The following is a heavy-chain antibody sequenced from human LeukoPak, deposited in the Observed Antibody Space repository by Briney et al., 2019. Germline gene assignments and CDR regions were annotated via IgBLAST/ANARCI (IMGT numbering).Heavy chain of an antibody. D-gene: IGHD1-26*01. CDR3: ARGSGGSYSSPYDY. CDR1: GGSISSYY. V-gene: IGHV4-59*01. J-gene: IGHJ4*02. CDR2: IYYSGST. Sequence: SETLSLTCTVSGGSISSYYWSWIRQPPGKGPEWIGYIYYSGSTNYNPSLKSRVTISVDTSKNQFSLKLNSVTAADTAVYYCARGSGGSYSSPYDYWGQGTLVTVSS.